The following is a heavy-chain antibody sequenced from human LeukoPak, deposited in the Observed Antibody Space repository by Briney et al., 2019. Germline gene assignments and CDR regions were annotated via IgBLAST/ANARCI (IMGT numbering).Heavy chain of an antibody. D-gene: IGHD3-3*01. CDR3: ARESRYYDFWSGYFDY. CDR2: IKQDGSEK. CDR1: GFTFSSYW. J-gene: IGHJ4*02. V-gene: IGHV3-7*01. Sequence: GGSLRLSCAASGFTFSSYWMSWVRQAPGKGLEWAANIKQDGSEKYYVDSVKGRFTISRDNAKNSLYLQMNSLRAEDTAVYYCARESRYYDFWSGYFDYWGQGTLVTVSS.